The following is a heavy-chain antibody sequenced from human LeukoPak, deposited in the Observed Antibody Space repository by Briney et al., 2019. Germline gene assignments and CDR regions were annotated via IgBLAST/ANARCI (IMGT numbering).Heavy chain of an antibody. CDR2: INHSGST. CDR3: ARGPPGDSSGYYLNY. J-gene: IGHJ4*02. CDR1: GGSFSGYY. Sequence: PSETLSLTCAVQGGSFSGYYWSWIRQDPGKGLEWIGEINHSGSTNYNPSLKSRVTISVDTSKNQFSLKLSSVTAADTAVYYCARGPPGDSSGYYLNYWGQGTLVTVSS. V-gene: IGHV4-34*01. D-gene: IGHD3-22*01.